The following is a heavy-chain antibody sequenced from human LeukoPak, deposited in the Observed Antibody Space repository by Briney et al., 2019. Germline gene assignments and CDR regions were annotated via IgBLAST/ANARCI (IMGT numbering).Heavy chain of an antibody. CDR3: ARADNGSGSYAFDI. D-gene: IGHD3-10*01. J-gene: IGHJ3*02. CDR1: GFTFSSYS. V-gene: IGHV3-33*08. CDR2: IWHGQKKE. Sequence: GGSLRLSCAASGFTFSSYSMNWVRQAPGKGLEWVAVIWHGQKKEYYADSVKGRFTISRDNSKNTLDLQMRSLRAEDTAVYYCARADNGSGSYAFDIWGQGTRVTVSS.